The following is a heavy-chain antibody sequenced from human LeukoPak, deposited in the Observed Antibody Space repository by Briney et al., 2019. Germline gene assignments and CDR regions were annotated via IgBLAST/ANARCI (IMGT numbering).Heavy chain of an antibody. CDR2: IYTSGST. V-gene: IGHV4-4*07. CDR1: GGSISSYY. J-gene: IGHJ4*02. Sequence: TSETLSLTCTVSGGSISSYYWSWIRQPAGKGLEWIGRIYTSGSTNYNPSLKSRVTMSVDTSKNQFSLKLNSVTAADTAVYYCARDLQYYYGSGSSFDYWGQGTLVTVSS. D-gene: IGHD3-10*01. CDR3: ARDLQYYYGSGSSFDY.